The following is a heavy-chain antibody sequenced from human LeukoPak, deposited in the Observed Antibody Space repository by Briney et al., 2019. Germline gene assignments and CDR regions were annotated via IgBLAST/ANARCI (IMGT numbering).Heavy chain of an antibody. V-gene: IGHV3-7*01. D-gene: IGHD1-26*01. CDR2: MKGDGSLI. CDR1: GFTFGYFW. J-gene: IGHJ4*02. CDR3: ARLFSGVTTFDY. Sequence: GGSLRLSCAASGFTFGYFWMSWVRQAPGRGLQWVASMKGDGSLIHYVDSVKGRFTISRDNARNSLYLQMNSLRAEDTAIYFCARLFSGVTTFDYWGQGALVTVS.